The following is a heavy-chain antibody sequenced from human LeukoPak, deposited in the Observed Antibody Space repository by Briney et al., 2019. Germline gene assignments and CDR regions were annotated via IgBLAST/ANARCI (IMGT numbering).Heavy chain of an antibody. Sequence: GGSLRLSCAASAFSLNAYNMNWVRQAPGKGLEWVSSISYTGTYIYYADSVKGRFTISRDNAQNSLYLQMNSLRAEDTAVYYCARDVRGYYGSGSLDYWGQGTLVTVSS. CDR1: AFSLNAYN. V-gene: IGHV3-21*01. J-gene: IGHJ4*02. D-gene: IGHD3-10*01. CDR3: ARDVRGYYGSGSLDY. CDR2: ISYTGTYI.